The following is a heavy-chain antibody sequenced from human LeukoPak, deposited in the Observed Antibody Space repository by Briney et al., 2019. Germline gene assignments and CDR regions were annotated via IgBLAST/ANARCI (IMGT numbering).Heavy chain of an antibody. Sequence: ASVKVSCKSSGYTFTKYGITWGRPAPGQGLEWMGWISTYNGNTNYAQKLQGRVTMTTDTSTSTAYMELRSLISDDAAVYYCARGDDYGDYWGLYWGQGTLVTVSS. J-gene: IGHJ4*02. V-gene: IGHV1-18*01. CDR1: GYTFTKYG. CDR2: ISTYNGNT. D-gene: IGHD4-17*01. CDR3: ARGDDYGDYWGLY.